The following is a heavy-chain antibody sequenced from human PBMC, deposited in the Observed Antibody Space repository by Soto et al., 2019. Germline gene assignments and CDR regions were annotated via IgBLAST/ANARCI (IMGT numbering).Heavy chain of an antibody. CDR3: ARAERVYAISGAFDI. D-gene: IGHD2-8*01. CDR2: IYYSGTT. J-gene: IGHJ3*02. CDR1: GGSIRGYY. V-gene: IGHV4-59*01. Sequence: SETLSLTCTVSGGSIRGYYWSWIRQPPGKGLEWIGYIYYSGTTNYNPSLKSRVTISADTSKNQFSLKLSSVTAADAAVYYCARAERVYAISGAFDIWGQGTLVTVSS.